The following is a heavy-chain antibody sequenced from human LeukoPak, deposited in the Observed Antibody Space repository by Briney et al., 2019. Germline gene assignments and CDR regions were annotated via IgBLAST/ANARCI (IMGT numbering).Heavy chain of an antibody. CDR2: ISSSSSYI. D-gene: IGHD1-1*01. Sequence: KPGGSLRLSCAASGFTFSSYSMNWVRQAPGKGLEWVSSISSSSSYIYYAESVKGRFTISRDNAKNSLYLQMNSLRAEDTAVYYCARVGVQLERRYAFDIWGQGTMVTVSS. CDR1: GFTFSSYS. V-gene: IGHV3-21*01. J-gene: IGHJ3*02. CDR3: ARVGVQLERRYAFDI.